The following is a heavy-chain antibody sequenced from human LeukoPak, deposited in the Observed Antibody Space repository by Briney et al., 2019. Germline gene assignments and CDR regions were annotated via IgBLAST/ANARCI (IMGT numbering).Heavy chain of an antibody. CDR2: IYSGGST. CDR1: GFTVSSNY. CDR3: ARALNYYDSSAPYYYYYMDV. J-gene: IGHJ6*03. Sequence: AGGSLRLSCAASGFTVSSNYMSWVRQAPGKGLEWVSVIYSGGSTYYADSVKGRFPISRENSKNTLYLQMNSLRAEDTAVYYCARALNYYDSSAPYYYYYMDVWGKGTTVTVSS. D-gene: IGHD3-22*01. V-gene: IGHV3-53*01.